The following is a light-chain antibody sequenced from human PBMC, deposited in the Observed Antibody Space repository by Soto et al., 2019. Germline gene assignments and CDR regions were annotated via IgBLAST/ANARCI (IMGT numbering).Light chain of an antibody. J-gene: IGKJ1*01. CDR3: QQYNSWPRT. V-gene: IGKV3-15*01. CDR2: GTS. Sequence: EVVMTQSPAILSVFPGERATLSCRASQSVFDNLAWYQQKPGQAPRLLMYGTSTRATGIPARFSGSGSGAEFTLTISSLQPEDFAVYYCQQYNSWPRTFGRGTKVEIK. CDR1: QSVFDN.